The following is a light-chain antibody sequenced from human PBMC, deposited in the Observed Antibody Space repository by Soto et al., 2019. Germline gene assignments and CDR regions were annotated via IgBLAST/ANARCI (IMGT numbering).Light chain of an antibody. CDR2: EVT. CDR3: CSYAGTSSYV. V-gene: IGLV2-23*02. Sequence: ALTQPASVSGSPGQSITISCAGTSSDVGSYNFVSWYQQHPGRAPKLMIYEVTKRPSGVSSRFSGSKSGNTASLMISGLQAEDEADYYCCSYAGTSSYVFGTGTKVTVL. J-gene: IGLJ1*01. CDR1: SSDVGSYNF.